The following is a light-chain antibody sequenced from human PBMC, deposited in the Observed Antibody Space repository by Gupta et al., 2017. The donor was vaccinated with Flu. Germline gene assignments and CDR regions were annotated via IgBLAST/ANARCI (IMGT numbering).Light chain of an antibody. CDR3: SSYTTSSTLL. V-gene: IGLV2-14*01. CDR1: SSDVGGYNY. J-gene: IGLJ1*01. Sequence: QSALPQPAPVSGAPGPSITISCTGTSSDVGGYNYVSWYQHHPGKAPKLMIYEVNHRPSGVSNRFSGSKSGNTASLTISGRQAEDEADYYCSSYTTSSTLLFGTGTKVTVL. CDR2: EVN.